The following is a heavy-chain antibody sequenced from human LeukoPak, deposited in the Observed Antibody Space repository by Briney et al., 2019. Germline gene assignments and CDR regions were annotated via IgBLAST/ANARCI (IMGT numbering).Heavy chain of an antibody. J-gene: IGHJ5*02. Sequence: ASVKVSCKASGYTFTSYYMHWVRQAPGQGLEWMGIINPSGGSTSYAQKFQGRVTMTRDTSKNQFSLKLSSVTAADTAVYYCAREGNLGYCSSTSCYFFDPWGQGTLVTVSS. V-gene: IGHV1-46*01. CDR3: AREGNLGYCSSTSCYFFDP. CDR1: GYTFTSYY. CDR2: INPSGGST. D-gene: IGHD2-2*01.